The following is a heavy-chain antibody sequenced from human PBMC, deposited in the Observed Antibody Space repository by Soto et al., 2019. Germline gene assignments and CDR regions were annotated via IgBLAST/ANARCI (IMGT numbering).Heavy chain of an antibody. V-gene: IGHV4-34*01. D-gene: IGHD2-21*01. CDR3: ARGLERFRWRFDP. CDR2: INHSGST. Sequence: SETLSLTCAVYGGSFSGYYWSWIRQPPGKGLEWIGEINHSGSTNYNPSLKSRVTISVDTSKNQFSLKLSSVTAADTAVYYCARGLERFRWRFDPWGQGTLVTVSS. CDR1: GGSFSGYY. J-gene: IGHJ5*02.